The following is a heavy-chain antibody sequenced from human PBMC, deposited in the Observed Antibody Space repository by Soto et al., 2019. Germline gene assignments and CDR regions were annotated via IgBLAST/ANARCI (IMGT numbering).Heavy chain of an antibody. J-gene: IGHJ4*02. V-gene: IGHV3-7*01. Sequence: EVHLVESGGGLVQWGGSPRLSCAASGFTFSNYWMSWVRQAPGKGLEWVANLKQDGSVKYYVDSLRGRFTISRDNAKNSLYLQMNSLRAEDTAVYHCARIGYSSSSFDYWGQGTLVTVSS. D-gene: IGHD6-13*01. CDR3: ARIGYSSSSFDY. CDR2: LKQDGSVK. CDR1: GFTFSNYW.